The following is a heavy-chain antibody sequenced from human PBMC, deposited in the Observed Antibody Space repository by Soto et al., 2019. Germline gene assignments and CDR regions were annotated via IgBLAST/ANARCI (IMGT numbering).Heavy chain of an antibody. J-gene: IGHJ3*02. V-gene: IGHV3-30*18. D-gene: IGHD4-17*01. Sequence: GGSLRLSCAASGFTFSSYGMHWVRQAPGKGLEWVAVISYDGSNKYYADSVKGRFTISRDNSKNTLYLQMNSLRAEDTAVYYCANPNYGITSFDIWGQGTMVTVSS. CDR3: ANPNYGITSFDI. CDR1: GFTFSSYG. CDR2: ISYDGSNK.